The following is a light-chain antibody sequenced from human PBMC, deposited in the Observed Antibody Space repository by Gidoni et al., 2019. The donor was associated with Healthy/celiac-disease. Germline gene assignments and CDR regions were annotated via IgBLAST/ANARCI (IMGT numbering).Light chain of an antibody. CDR2: AAS. Sequence: DIQMTQSPSSLSASVGDRVTLTCRASQSLSSYLNWYQQKPVNAPKLLIYAASSLQSGVPSRVSGSGSGTEFTLTISSLQPEDVATYYCQQRYSTPRTFGQGTKVEIK. CDR1: QSLSSY. CDR3: QQRYSTPRT. V-gene: IGKV1-39*01. J-gene: IGKJ1*01.